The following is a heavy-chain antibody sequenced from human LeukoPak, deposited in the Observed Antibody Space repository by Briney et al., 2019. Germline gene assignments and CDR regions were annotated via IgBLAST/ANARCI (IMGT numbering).Heavy chain of an antibody. J-gene: IGHJ4*02. D-gene: IGHD3-22*01. CDR3: ATLGGLYYESHGYRDFDH. V-gene: IGHV4-34*01. Sequence: PSETLSLTCSVSGGSLSPYYWSWIRQPPGGGLEWLGEINQSGSTNYNPSLKSRVTISVEKFKNQFSLEVTSVTAADTAIYYCATLGGLYYESHGYRDFDHWGQGTLVTVSS. CDR2: INQSGST. CDR1: GGSLSPYY.